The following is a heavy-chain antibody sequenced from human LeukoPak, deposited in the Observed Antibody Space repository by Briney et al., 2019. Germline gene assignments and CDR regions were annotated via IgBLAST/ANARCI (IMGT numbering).Heavy chain of an antibody. Sequence: GGSLRLSCVGSGFTFSSYGMHWVRQAPGKGLEWVADVSYDGTNEYYADSVKGRFTISRDNSKNTLYLQMNSLRAEDTAVYYCARGSHYYDSSGYYSHFDYWGQGTLVTVSS. CDR1: GFTFSSYG. CDR2: VSYDGTNE. V-gene: IGHV3-30*03. D-gene: IGHD3-22*01. J-gene: IGHJ4*02. CDR3: ARGSHYYDSSGYYSHFDY.